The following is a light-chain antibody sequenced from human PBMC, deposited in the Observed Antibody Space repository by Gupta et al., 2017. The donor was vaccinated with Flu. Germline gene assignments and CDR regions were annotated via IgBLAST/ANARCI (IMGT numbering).Light chain of an antibody. V-gene: IGKV1-39*01. J-gene: IGKJ1*01. CDR1: QRISSY. Sequence: IQMSQSPSPLSASVGDRVTITCRASQRISSYLNWYQQKPGKAPKLLIYDASSLESGVPSRFSGSGSGTDFTLTISSLQPEDFATYYCQQCDSTPWTFGQGTKVEIK. CDR2: DAS. CDR3: QQCDSTPWT.